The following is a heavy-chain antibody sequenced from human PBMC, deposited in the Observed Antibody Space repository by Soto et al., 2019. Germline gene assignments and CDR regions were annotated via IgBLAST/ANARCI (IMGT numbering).Heavy chain of an antibody. Sequence: SGFTFSSYGMHWVRQAPGKGLVWVSRINRDASSTGYADSVKGRFTISRDNAKNTLYLQMNSLRAEDTAVYYCVRVFVELATKLLDHWGQGTLVTVS. CDR1: GFTFSSYG. D-gene: IGHD5-12*01. CDR2: INRDASST. V-gene: IGHV3-74*01. J-gene: IGHJ4*02. CDR3: VRVFVELATKLLDH.